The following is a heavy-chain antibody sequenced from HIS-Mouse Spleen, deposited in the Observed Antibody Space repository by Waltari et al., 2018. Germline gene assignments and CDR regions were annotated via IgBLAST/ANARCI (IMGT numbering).Heavy chain of an antibody. CDR3: ARSNWYFDY. CDR1: GFTVSSNY. Sequence: EVQLVESVGGLVQPGGSLRLFCSASGFTVSSNYMSWVRQAPGKGLEWVSVIYSGGSTYYADSVKGRFTISRDNSKNTLYLQLNSLRAEDTAVYYCARSNWYFDYWGQGTLVTVSS. V-gene: IGHV3-66*01. D-gene: IGHD7-27*01. J-gene: IGHJ4*02. CDR2: IYSGGST.